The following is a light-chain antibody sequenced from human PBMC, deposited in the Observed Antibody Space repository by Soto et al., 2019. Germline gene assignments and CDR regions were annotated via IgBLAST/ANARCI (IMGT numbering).Light chain of an antibody. V-gene: IGKV1-9*01. J-gene: IGKJ5*01. CDR2: GGS. CDR1: EGIANY. CDR3: QQLFRYPLA. Sequence: IQFTQSPSSLSASVGDRVAITCRASEGIANYLAWYQQKPGKAPKLLIYGGSTLQGGVPSRFTGSGSGTDFTLTISSLQPEDFATYHCQQLFRYPLAFGQGTRLEIK.